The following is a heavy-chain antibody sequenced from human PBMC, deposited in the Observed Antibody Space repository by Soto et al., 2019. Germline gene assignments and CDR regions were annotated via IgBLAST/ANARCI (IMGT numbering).Heavy chain of an antibody. CDR3: TGERGAHNPYWFDL. CDR2: IYSGGST. J-gene: IGHJ5*02. CDR1: GFTVSSNY. Sequence: GGSLRLSCTVSGFTVSSNYMSWVRQPPGKGPEWVSDIYSGGSTYYADSVKGRFTISRDNSKNTLYLQMNSLITEDTAVYYCTGERGAHNPYWFDLWGQGTLVTVSS. V-gene: IGHV3-53*01.